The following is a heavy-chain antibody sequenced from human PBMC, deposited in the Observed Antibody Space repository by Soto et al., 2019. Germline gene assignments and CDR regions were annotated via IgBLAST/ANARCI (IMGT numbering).Heavy chain of an antibody. V-gene: IGHV1-69*13. CDR2: IIPIFGTA. D-gene: IGHD3-22*01. Sequence: SGKVSFKASGGTFSRYAISWVRPAPCKGLEWMGGIIPIFGTANYAQKFQGRVTITADESTSTAYMELSSPRSEDTAVYYCAQYYYDSSGYYNFDYWGQGTLVTVSS. CDR1: GGTFSRYA. J-gene: IGHJ4*02. CDR3: AQYYYDSSGYYNFDY.